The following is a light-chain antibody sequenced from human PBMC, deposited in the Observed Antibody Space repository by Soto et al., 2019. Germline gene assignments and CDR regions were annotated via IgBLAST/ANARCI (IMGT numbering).Light chain of an antibody. CDR2: VAS. CDR3: QQSHSSPLT. V-gene: IGKV1-39*01. J-gene: IGKJ1*01. CDR1: QSIGPY. Sequence: DIQMTQSPSSLSASVGDRVTITCRASQSIGPYLSWYQQEPGKPPSLLIYVASALEGGVPSRFSGSGSGTDFTRTISSLQPEDFATYFCQQSHSSPLTFGQGTKVEI.